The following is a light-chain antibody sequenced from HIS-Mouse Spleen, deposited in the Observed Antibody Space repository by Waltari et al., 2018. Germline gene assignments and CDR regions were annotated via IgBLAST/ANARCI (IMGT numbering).Light chain of an antibody. Sequence: QSALTQPDYVSGSPGQSITISCTGTSSDVGSYNLVSWYQQHPGKAPKLMIYDGRKRPSGVSNRFSGSKSGNTASLTISGLQAEDEADYYCCSYAGSSTVVFGGGTKLTVL. CDR1: SSDVGSYNL. CDR2: DGR. CDR3: CSYAGSSTVV. V-gene: IGLV2-23*01. J-gene: IGLJ2*01.